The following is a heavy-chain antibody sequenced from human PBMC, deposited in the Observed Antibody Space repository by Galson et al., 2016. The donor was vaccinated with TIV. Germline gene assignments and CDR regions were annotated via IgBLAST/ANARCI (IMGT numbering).Heavy chain of an antibody. CDR1: GYTFSTYG. CDR3: ARDPRHYYGRFDY. V-gene: IGHV1-18*01. J-gene: IGHJ4*02. Sequence: SVKVSCKASGYTFSTYGMSWVRQAPGQGPEWMGYAQKFQGRVPMTTDTSTSTAYMELRSLTSDDTAMYYCARDPRHYYGRFDYWGQGTLVTVSS. D-gene: IGHD3-10*01.